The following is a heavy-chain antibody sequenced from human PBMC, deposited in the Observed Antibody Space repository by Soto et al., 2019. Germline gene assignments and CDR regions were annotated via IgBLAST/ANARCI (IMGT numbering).Heavy chain of an antibody. CDR3: ARASTTVTTLDY. Sequence: SETLSLTCAVSGGSSSSGGYSWSWIRQPPGKGLEWIGYIYHSGSTYYNPSLKSRVTISVDRSKNQFSLKLSSVTAADTAVYYCARASTTVTTLDYWGQGTLVTVS. CDR2: IYHSGST. J-gene: IGHJ4*02. CDR1: GGSSSSGGYS. D-gene: IGHD4-17*01. V-gene: IGHV4-30-2*01.